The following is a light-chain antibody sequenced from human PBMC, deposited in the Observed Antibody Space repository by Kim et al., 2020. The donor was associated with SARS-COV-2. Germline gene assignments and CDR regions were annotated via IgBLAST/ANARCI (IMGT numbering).Light chain of an antibody. J-gene: IGKJ2*03. Sequence: PGETATPSCRARQSFTNHYLAWYQQKLCQAPRLLVYGTTTRATGIPDRFSGSGSGTDFTLTISRLEPEDFAVYFCHQYGSSPPYSFGQGTKLEI. CDR3: HQYGSSPPYS. CDR2: GTT. CDR1: QSFTNHY. V-gene: IGKV3-20*01.